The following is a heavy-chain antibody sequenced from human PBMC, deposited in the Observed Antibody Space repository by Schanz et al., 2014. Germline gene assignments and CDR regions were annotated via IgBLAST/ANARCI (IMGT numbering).Heavy chain of an antibody. Sequence: QVQLVQSGAEVEKPGASVTVSCKASGYMYTSHFLHWVRQAPGQGFEWIGLINPIDGSTTYPLRFHGRITMTRDTSTTTFYMDLSSLGSEDTAVYFCARDGGRDGYNLAFDVWGQGTLVTVSS. J-gene: IGHJ3*01. D-gene: IGHD5-12*01. CDR2: INPIDGST. CDR1: GYMYTSHF. CDR3: ARDGGRDGYNLAFDV. V-gene: IGHV1-46*01.